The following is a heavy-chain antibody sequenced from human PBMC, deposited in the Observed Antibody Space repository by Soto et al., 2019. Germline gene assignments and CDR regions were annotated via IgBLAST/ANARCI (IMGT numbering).Heavy chain of an antibody. J-gene: IGHJ5*02. V-gene: IGHV1-69*13. CDR2: IIPIFGTA. D-gene: IGHD3-22*01. CDR1: GYTFTSYA. Sequence: ASVKVSCKASGYTFTSYAMHLVRQAPGQGLEWMGGIIPIFGTANYAQKFQGRVTITADESTSTAYMELSSLRSEDTAVYYCARAPWEYYYDSSGYSSTRNEWWFAPWGQGTLVTVS. CDR3: ARAPWEYYYDSSGYSSTRNEWWFAP.